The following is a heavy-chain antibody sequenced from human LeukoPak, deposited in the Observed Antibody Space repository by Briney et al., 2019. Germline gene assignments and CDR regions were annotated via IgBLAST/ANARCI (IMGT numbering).Heavy chain of an antibody. V-gene: IGHV3-7*01. J-gene: IGHJ5*02. D-gene: IGHD2-2*01. CDR1: GFTSSSYW. CDR3: ARDDCSSISCYHNWFDP. CDR2: IKQDGSEK. Sequence: GGTLRLSCAASGFTSSSYWMSWVRQAPGKGLEWVANIKQDGSEKYYVDSVKGRFTISRDNAKNSLYLQMNSLRAEDTAVYYCARDDCSSISCYHNWFDPWGQGTLVTVSS.